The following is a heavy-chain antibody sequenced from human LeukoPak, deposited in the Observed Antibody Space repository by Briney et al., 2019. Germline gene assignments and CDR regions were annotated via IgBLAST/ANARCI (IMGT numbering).Heavy chain of an antibody. CDR3: ARAQSYGLDY. CDR1: GFTFSDYY. V-gene: IGHV3-11*01. CDR2: ISGSGSTI. D-gene: IGHD3-10*01. J-gene: IGHJ4*02. Sequence: GGSLRLSCAASGFTFSDYYMTWIRQAPGKGLEWVSYISGSGSTIYYADSLKGRFTISRDNAKNSPYLQMDSLRAEDTALYYCARAQSYGLDYWGQGTLVTVSS.